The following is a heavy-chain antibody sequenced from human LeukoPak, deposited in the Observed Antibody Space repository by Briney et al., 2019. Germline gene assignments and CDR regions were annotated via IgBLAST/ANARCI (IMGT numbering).Heavy chain of an antibody. CDR1: GFAFDEHG. J-gene: IGHJ4*02. D-gene: IGHD2-2*01. CDR3: ARAPITSPFYFDY. Sequence: PGGSLRRSCTASGFAFDEHGMSWVRQVPGKGLEWVSGINWSGGSTGYADPLRGRFTISRDNAKNSLYLQMDSLRAEDTALYYCARAPITSPFYFDYWGQGTLVSVSS. CDR2: INWSGGST. V-gene: IGHV3-20*04.